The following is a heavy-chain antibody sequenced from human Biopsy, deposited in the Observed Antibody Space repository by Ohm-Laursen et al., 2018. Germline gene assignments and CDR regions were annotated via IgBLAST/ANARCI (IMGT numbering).Heavy chain of an antibody. Sequence: TLSLTCSVSGVYISDYYWSWIRQPLGRGLEWVGSIYYSGSTNYNPSLKSRVTISADTSKSQLSLHLTSVTAADTAVYYCASRGLVMASDYYFDDWGQGTLVTVSS. D-gene: IGHD3/OR15-3a*01. J-gene: IGHJ4*02. CDR2: IYYSGST. CDR1: GVYISDYY. V-gene: IGHV4-59*08. CDR3: ASRGLVMASDYYFDD.